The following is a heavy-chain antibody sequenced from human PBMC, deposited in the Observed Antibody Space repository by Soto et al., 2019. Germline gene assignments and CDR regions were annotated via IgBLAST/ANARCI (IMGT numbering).Heavy chain of an antibody. CDR2: IYPGDSDT. CDR1: GYSFTSYW. Sequence: PGESLKISCKGSGYSFTSYWIGWVRQMPGKGLEWMGIIYPGDSDTRYSPSFQGQVTISADKSISTAYLQWSSLKASDTAMYYCARTLRENYYGSGAHFDCWGQGTLVTVSS. CDR3: ARTLRENYYGSGAHFDC. D-gene: IGHD3-10*01. V-gene: IGHV5-51*01. J-gene: IGHJ4*02.